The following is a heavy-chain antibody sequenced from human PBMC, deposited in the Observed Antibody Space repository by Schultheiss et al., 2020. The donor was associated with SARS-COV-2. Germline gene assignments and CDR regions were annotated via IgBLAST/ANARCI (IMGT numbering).Heavy chain of an antibody. Sequence: SETLSLTCTVSGGSISSGGYSWSWIRQPPGKGLEWIGYIYYSGSTYYNPSLKSRVTISVDTSKNQLSLRLTSVTAADTAVYYCAKNGDLDKNYYYGMDVWGQGTTVTVSS. CDR1: GGSISSGGYS. D-gene: IGHD2-21*02. J-gene: IGHJ6*02. CDR2: IYYSGST. V-gene: IGHV4-31*03. CDR3: AKNGDLDKNYYYGMDV.